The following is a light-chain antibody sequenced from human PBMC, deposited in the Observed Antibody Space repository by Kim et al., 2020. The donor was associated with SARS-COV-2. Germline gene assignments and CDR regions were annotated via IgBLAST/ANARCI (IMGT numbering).Light chain of an antibody. CDR1: SLRNYF. CDR3: SSRDSIGNHVEWV. J-gene: IGLJ3*02. Sequence: SSELTQDPDVSVALGQTVTIRCQGDSLRNYFATWYQQKPGQAPVLVMFAKNNRPSGIPDRFSGSYSGNTASLTITGAQAEDEADYFCSSRDSIGNHVEWVFGGGTRLTVL. CDR2: AKN. V-gene: IGLV3-19*01.